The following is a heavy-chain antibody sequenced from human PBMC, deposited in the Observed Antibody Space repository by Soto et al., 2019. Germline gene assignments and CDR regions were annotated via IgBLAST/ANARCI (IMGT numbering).Heavy chain of an antibody. D-gene: IGHD3-22*01. CDR1: GFTFSSYA. J-gene: IGHJ4*02. V-gene: IGHV3-33*01. CDR3: ARERRYYDSRGYLAY. Sequence: GGYRRLSCEASGFTFSSYAMHWVRQAPGKGLEWVAVIWYDGSNKYYADSVKGRFTISRDKSKNTLYLQMNSLRAEDTAVYYCARERRYYDSRGYLAYWGQRTQV. CDR2: IWYDGSNK.